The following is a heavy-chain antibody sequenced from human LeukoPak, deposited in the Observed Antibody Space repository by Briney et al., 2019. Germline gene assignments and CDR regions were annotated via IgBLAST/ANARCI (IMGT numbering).Heavy chain of an antibody. CDR2: ISYDGSNK. V-gene: IGHV3-30*18. D-gene: IGHD5-12*01. J-gene: IGHJ4*02. CDR3: AKGSLSGPHDY. CDR1: GFTLSSCG. Sequence: PGGSLRLSCAASGFTLSSCGTHWVRQAPGKGLEWVAVISYDGSNKYYADFVKGRFTISRDNSKNTLYLQMNSLRAEDTAVYYCAKGSLSGPHDYWGQGTLVTVSS.